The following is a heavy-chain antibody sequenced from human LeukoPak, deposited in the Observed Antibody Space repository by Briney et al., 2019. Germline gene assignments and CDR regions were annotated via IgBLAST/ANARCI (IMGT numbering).Heavy chain of an antibody. J-gene: IGHJ2*01. CDR1: GGSISSSSYY. CDR2: IYYSGST. D-gene: IGHD3-22*01. CDR3: ALAASDSSGYYILTIGWYFDL. Sequence: PSETLSLTCTVSGGSISSSSYYWGWIRQPPGKGLEWIGRIYYSGSTYYNPSLNSRVTISVDTSKNQFSLRLSSVTAADTAVYYCALAASDSSGYYILTIGWYFDLWGRGTLVTVSS. V-gene: IGHV4-39*01.